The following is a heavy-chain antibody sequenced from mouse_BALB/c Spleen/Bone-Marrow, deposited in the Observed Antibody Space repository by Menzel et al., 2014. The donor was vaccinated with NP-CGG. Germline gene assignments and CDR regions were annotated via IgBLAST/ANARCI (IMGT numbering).Heavy chain of an antibody. V-gene: IGHV3-5*02. CDR1: GISITTGNYR. Sequence: EVQGVESGPGLVKPPQTVSLTCTVTGISITTGNYRWSWIRQFPGNKLEWIGYIYYSGTITYNPSLTSRTTITRDTSKNQFFLEMNSLTAEDTATYYCARYYGNYFDYWGQGTTLTVSS. D-gene: IGHD2-1*01. J-gene: IGHJ2*01. CDR3: ARYYGNYFDY. CDR2: IYYSGTI.